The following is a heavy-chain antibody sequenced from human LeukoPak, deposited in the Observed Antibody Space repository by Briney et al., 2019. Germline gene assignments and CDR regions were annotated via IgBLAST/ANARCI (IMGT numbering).Heavy chain of an antibody. CDR1: GFTFSSYG. V-gene: IGHV3-30*02. Sequence: GGSLRLSCAASGFTFSSYGMHWVRKAPGKGLEWVAFIGYDGSNKYTADSARGRFTLSRDNSKDTLYLQMNSLRAEDAAVYYCSKRGGTTVTTSNFHMDVWGKGTTVTVSS. CDR3: SKRGGTTVTTSNFHMDV. J-gene: IGHJ6*03. D-gene: IGHD4-17*01. CDR2: IGYDGSNK.